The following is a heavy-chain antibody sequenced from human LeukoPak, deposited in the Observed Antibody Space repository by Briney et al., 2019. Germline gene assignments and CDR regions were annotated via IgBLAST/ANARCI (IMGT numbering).Heavy chain of an antibody. V-gene: IGHV3-7*01. D-gene: IGHD2-2*01. CDR2: IKQDGSEK. CDR3: AREKYQLAVFDY. Sequence: GESLRLSCAASGFTFSSYWMSWVRQAPGKGLEWVANIKQDGSEKYYVDSVKGRFTNSRDNAKNSLYLQMNSLRAEDTAVYYCAREKYQLAVFDYWGQGTLVTVSS. J-gene: IGHJ4*02. CDR1: GFTFSSYW.